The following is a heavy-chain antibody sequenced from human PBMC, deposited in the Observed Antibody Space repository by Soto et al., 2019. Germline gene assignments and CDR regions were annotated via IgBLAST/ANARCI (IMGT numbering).Heavy chain of an antibody. Sequence: ASVKVSCKASGGTFSSYTISWVRQAPGQGLEWMGRIIPILGIANYAQKFQGRVTITADESTSTAYMELSSLRSEDTAVYYCARGTFPLSVTPYYYYGMDVWGQGTTVTVSS. D-gene: IGHD1-1*01. CDR1: GGTFSSYT. J-gene: IGHJ6*02. CDR2: IIPILGIA. CDR3: ARGTFPLSVTPYYYYGMDV. V-gene: IGHV1-69*02.